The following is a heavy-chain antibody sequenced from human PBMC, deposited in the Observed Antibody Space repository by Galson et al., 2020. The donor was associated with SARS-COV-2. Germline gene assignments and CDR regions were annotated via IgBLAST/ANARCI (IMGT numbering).Heavy chain of an antibody. CDR2: ISAGGTYI. J-gene: IGHJ6*02. CDR1: GFPFSSYS. D-gene: IGHD3-16*01. V-gene: IGHV3-21*01. CDR3: ARVGDMATTPADYYYYGLDV. Sequence: GGSLRLSCAGTGFPFSSYSMNWVRQAPGKGLEWVSSISAGGTYIYYADSVKGRFAISRENAENSLFLQMNSLSADDTAVYDCARVGDMATTPADYYYYGLDVWGQGTTVTVSS.